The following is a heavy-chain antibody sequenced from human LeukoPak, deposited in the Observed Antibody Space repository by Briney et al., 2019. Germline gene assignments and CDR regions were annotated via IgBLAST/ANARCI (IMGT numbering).Heavy chain of an antibody. V-gene: IGHV1-69*05. CDR1: GGTFSSYA. J-gene: IGHJ4*02. CDR3: AVAEQIMVRGLN. Sequence: GSSVKVSCKASGGTFSSYAISWVRQAPGQGLEWMGGIIPIFGTANYAQKFQGRVTITTDESTSTAYVELSSLRSEDTAVYYCAVAEQIMVRGLNWGQGTLVTVSS. CDR2: IIPIFGTA. D-gene: IGHD3-10*01.